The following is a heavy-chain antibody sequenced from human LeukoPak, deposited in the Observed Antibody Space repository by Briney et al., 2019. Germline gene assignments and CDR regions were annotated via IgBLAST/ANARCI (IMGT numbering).Heavy chain of an antibody. V-gene: IGHV1-46*01. J-gene: IGHJ4*02. CDR2: LNPGSGTT. Sequence: GASVKVSCKASGYTFTSYYMHWVRQAPGQGLEWMGILNPGSGTTSYAQKFQGRVTMTRDTSTTTVYMELSSLRSEDTAVYYCAGGDGLRSGPYYRLDYWGQGTLVTVSS. CDR1: GYTFTSYY. CDR3: AGGDGLRSGPYYRLDY. D-gene: IGHD1-26*01.